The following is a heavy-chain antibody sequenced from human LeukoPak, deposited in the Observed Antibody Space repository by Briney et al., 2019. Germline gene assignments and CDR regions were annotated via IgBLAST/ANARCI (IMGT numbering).Heavy chain of an antibody. CDR1: GFTFSSFA. CDR3: AKEKVVDLIRALDI. CDR2: ISGSGGST. D-gene: IGHD2-15*01. J-gene: IGHJ3*02. Sequence: QAGGSLRLSCAASGFTFSSFAMSWVRQAPGKGLEWVSTISGSGGSTYYADSVKGRFTISRDNSKNTLYLQMNSLRAEDTALYYCAKEKVVDLIRALDIWGQGTMVTVSS. V-gene: IGHV3-23*01.